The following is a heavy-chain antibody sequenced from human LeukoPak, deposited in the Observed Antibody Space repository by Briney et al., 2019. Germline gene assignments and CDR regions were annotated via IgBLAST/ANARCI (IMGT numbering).Heavy chain of an antibody. CDR1: GGSFRGYY. CDR3: ARRAVGANNYYYMDV. D-gene: IGHD1-26*01. CDR2: INHSGST. Sequence: SETLSLTCAVYGGSFRGYYWSWIRQPPGKGLEWIGEINHSGSTNYNPSLKSRVTISVDTSKNQFSLKLSSVTAADTAVYYCARRAVGANNYYYMDVWGKGTTVTVSS. J-gene: IGHJ6*03. V-gene: IGHV4-34*01.